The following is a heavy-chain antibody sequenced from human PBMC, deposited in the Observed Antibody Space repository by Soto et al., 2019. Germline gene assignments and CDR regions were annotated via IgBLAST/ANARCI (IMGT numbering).Heavy chain of an antibody. V-gene: IGHV4-59*01. CDR2: IYYSGST. D-gene: IGHD3-3*02. J-gene: IGHJ4*02. CDR3: GRDHRWGHFFFFYRPPPNSSDF. CDR1: GGSISSYY. Sequence: PSETLSLTCTVSGGSISSYYWSWIRQPPGKGLEWIGYIYYSGSTNYNPSLKSRVTISVDTSKNQFSLKLSSGTAEDTDVYYCGRDHRWGHFFFFYRPPPNSSDFWCPGLLVT.